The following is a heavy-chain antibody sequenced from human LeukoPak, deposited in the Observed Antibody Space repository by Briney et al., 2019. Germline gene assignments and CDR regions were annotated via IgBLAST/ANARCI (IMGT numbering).Heavy chain of an antibody. CDR1: GYTFTSYG. V-gene: IGHV1-18*01. Sequence: ASVKVSCKASGYTFTSYGISWVRQAPGQGLEWMGWISAYNGNTSYAQKLQGRVTMTTDTSTSTAYMELRSLRSDDTAVYYCARVQMGYYYGSGSYWTDYWGQGTLVTVSS. CDR2: ISAYNGNT. J-gene: IGHJ4*02. CDR3: ARVQMGYYYGSGSYWTDY. D-gene: IGHD3-10*01.